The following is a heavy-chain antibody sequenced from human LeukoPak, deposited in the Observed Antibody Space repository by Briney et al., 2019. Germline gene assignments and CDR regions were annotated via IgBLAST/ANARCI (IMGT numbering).Heavy chain of an antibody. V-gene: IGHV4-59*10. Sequence: RASETLSLTCAIYGGSFSGYYWSWIRQPAGKGLQWIGRIHTSGSTNYNPSLKSRVTISVDTSKNQFSLKLSSVTATDMAVYYCARNGFDIWGQGTIVTVSS. CDR1: GGSFSGYY. CDR3: ARNGFDI. CDR2: IHTSGST. J-gene: IGHJ3*02.